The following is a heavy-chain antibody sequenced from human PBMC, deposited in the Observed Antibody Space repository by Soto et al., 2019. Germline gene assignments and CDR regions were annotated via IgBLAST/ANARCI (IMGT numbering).Heavy chain of an antibody. V-gene: IGHV4-59*12. CDR2: IFHSGST. CDR3: ARDNILGILYGGMDV. D-gene: IGHD3-3*01. Sequence: PSETLSLTCTVSGGSISSNYWSWIRQPPGKGLEWIGYIFHSGSTTYNPSLKSRVTMSVDTSKNQFSLNLSSVTAADTAVYYCARDNILGILYGGMDVWGQGTTVTVSS. J-gene: IGHJ6*02. CDR1: GGSISSNY.